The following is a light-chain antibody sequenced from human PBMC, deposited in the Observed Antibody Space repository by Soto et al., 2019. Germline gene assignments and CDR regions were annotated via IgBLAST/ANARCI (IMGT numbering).Light chain of an antibody. CDR3: QQSYSTRWT. Sequence: DIQLTQSPSFLSASVGDRVTITCRASQGISSYLAWYQQKPGKAPKLLIYAASTLQSGVPSRFSGSGSGTEFTLTISSLQPEDFATYYCQQSYSTRWTVGQGTKVDIK. CDR2: AAS. CDR1: QGISSY. J-gene: IGKJ1*01. V-gene: IGKV1-9*01.